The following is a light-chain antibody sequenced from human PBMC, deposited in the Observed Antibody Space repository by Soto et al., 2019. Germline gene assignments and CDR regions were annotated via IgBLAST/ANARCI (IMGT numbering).Light chain of an antibody. CDR3: QPFNNYPLT. Sequence: AIQLTQSPSSLSASVGDRVTITCRASQGISSGLAWYQQKPWKAPKVLIYDASSLESGVPSRFSGSGSGTDFTLTISSLQPEDFATYYCQPFNNYPLTFGGGTKVEIK. J-gene: IGKJ4*01. CDR1: QGISSG. V-gene: IGKV1D-13*01. CDR2: DAS.